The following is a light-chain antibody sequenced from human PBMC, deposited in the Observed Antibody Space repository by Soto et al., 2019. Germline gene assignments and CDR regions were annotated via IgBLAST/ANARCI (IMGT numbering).Light chain of an antibody. CDR2: GAS. CDR3: QQYGSSGT. V-gene: IGKV3-20*01. Sequence: EIVLTQSPGTLSLSPGEGATLSCRASQSFSSRYLAWYQQKPGQAPRLLMYGASTRASGIPDRFSGSGSGTDFTLTISRLEPEDFAVYYCQQYGSSGTFGQGTKVDIK. CDR1: QSFSSRY. J-gene: IGKJ1*01.